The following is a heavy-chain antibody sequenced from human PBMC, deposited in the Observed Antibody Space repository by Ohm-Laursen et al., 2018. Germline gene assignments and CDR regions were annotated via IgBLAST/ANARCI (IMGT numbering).Heavy chain of an antibody. Sequence: SLRLSCAASGFTFSDYYMSWIRQAPGKGLEWVSYISSSGSTIYYADSVKGRFTISRDNAKNSLYLQMNSLRAEDTAVYYCAKLSGNFVYGDYPLDYWGQGTLVTVSS. D-gene: IGHD4-17*01. CDR3: AKLSGNFVYGDYPLDY. V-gene: IGHV3-11*01. CDR2: ISSSGSTI. J-gene: IGHJ4*02. CDR1: GFTFSDYY.